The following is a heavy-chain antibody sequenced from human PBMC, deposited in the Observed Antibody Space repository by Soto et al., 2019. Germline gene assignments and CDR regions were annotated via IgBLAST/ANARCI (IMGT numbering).Heavy chain of an antibody. Sequence: QVPLVQSGAEVKKPGASVRVSCKASGYSFNYYVMHWVRQAPGQRLEWMGWINGVNGNTKYSQKFQARVALTRDTSASTAYLELSSLRSEDTAVYYCARPYYSDTSGSYSGFDYWGQGTLITVSS. J-gene: IGHJ4*02. CDR3: ARPYYSDTSGSYSGFDY. D-gene: IGHD3-22*01. CDR1: GYSFNYYV. CDR2: INGVNGNT. V-gene: IGHV1-3*01.